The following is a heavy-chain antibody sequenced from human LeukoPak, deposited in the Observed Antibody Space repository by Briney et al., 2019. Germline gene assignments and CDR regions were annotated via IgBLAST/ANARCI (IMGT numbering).Heavy chain of an antibody. CDR3: ERALWFGEAFFDF. J-gene: IGHJ4*02. V-gene: IGHV3-7*01. D-gene: IGHD3-10*01. CDR1: GFTFSGYW. CDR2: IKQDGSEQ. Sequence: GGSLRLSCAASGFTFSGYWMTWVRQAPGKGLEWVANIKQDGSEQYYVDSVKGRFTISRDNAKNSLYLQMNSLRAEDTALYYCERALWFGEAFFDFWGQGALVTVSS.